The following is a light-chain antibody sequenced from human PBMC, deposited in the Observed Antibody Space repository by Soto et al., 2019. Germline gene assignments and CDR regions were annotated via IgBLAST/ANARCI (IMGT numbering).Light chain of an antibody. CDR1: SSNIGSNT. V-gene: IGLV1-44*01. CDR2: FNI. Sequence: QSVLCQPRSACWTPGQRVTISCSGSSSNIGSNTVSWYQQFPGTAPKLLIYFNIQRPSGVPDRFSGSKSGTSASLAISGLQSEDEPDYYCAAWDDSLNAYVFGTGTKVTVL. CDR3: AAWDDSLNAYV. J-gene: IGLJ1*01.